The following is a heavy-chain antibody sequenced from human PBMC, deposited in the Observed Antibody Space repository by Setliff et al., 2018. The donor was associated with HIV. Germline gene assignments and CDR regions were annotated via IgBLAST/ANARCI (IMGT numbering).Heavy chain of an antibody. J-gene: IGHJ6*03. D-gene: IGHD3-16*01. CDR2: IYVSGSA. CDR3: ARVLYGLNRMPVAYTDYYYYYMDV. CDR1: GGSISTYY. V-gene: IGHV4-4*07. Sequence: SETLSLTCSVSGGSISTYYWSWIRQPAGKGLEWLGRIYVSGSATYNPSLKSRVTMSVDTSKNQFSLKLSSVTAADTAVYFCARVLYGLNRMPVAYTDYYYYYMDVWGKGTTVTSP.